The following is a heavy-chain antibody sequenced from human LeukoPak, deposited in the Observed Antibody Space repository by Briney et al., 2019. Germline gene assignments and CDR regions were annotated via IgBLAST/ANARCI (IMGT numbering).Heavy chain of an antibody. CDR1: GGSISSSSYY. J-gene: IGHJ6*03. CDR2: IYCSGST. D-gene: IGHD6-19*01. Sequence: SETLSLTCTVSGGSISSSSYYWGWIRQPPGKGLEWIGSIYCSGSTYYNPSLKSRVTISVDTSKNQFSLKLGSVTAADTAVYYCARPSPRGWHHYYYMDVWGKGTTVTVSS. CDR3: ARPSPRGWHHYYYMDV. V-gene: IGHV4-39*01.